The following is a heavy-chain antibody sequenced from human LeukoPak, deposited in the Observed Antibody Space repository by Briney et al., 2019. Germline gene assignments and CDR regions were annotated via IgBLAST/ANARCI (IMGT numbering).Heavy chain of an antibody. J-gene: IGHJ3*02. CDR1: GFTFSSYE. D-gene: IGHD2-15*01. CDR3: ARDLCSGGSCYSRTSDAFDI. CDR2: ISSSGSTI. Sequence: GGSLRLSCAASGFTFSSYEMNWVRQAPGKGLEWVSYISSSGSTIYYADSVKCRFTISRDNAKNSLYLQMNSLRAEDTAVYYCARDLCSGGSCYSRTSDAFDIWGQGTMVTVSP. V-gene: IGHV3-48*03.